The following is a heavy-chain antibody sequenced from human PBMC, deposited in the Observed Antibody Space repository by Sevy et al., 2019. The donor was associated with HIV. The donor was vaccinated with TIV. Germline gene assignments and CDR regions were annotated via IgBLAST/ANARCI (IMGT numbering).Heavy chain of an antibody. CDR3: ARWRGAQSEFDY. D-gene: IGHD3-3*01. CDR2: IKKDGSVK. Sequence: GGSLRLSCAASGFTFSSYWMSWVRQAPGKGLEGVADIKKDGSVKLYGDAVKGRFTISRDNAENSVDLQMKGLRAEDTAVYFCARWRGAQSEFDYWGQGTRVTVSS. J-gene: IGHJ4*02. CDR1: GFTFSSYW. V-gene: IGHV3-7*01.